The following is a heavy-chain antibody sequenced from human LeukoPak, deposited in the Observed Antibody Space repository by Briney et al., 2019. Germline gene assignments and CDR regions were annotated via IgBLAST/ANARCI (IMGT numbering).Heavy chain of an antibody. V-gene: IGHV1-18*01. Sequence: GAPVKVSCKASGYTFTSYGISWVRQAPGQGLEWMGWISAYNGNTNYAQKLQGRVTMTTDTSTSTAYMELRSLRSDDTAVYYCARGSHVVVPAAVDYWGQGTLVTVSS. J-gene: IGHJ4*02. CDR2: ISAYNGNT. CDR1: GYTFTSYG. CDR3: ARGSHVVVPAAVDY. D-gene: IGHD2-2*01.